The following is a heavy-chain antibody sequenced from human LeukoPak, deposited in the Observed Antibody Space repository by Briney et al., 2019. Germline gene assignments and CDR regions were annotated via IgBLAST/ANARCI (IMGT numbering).Heavy chain of an antibody. CDR3: ARDNIPVAGTGLSWFDP. CDR2: IYHSGTP. CDR1: GGALSSGGYY. D-gene: IGHD6-13*01. J-gene: IGHJ5*02. Sequence: SETLSLTCTVSGGALSSGGYYWTWIRQPPRKGLEWIGNIYHSGTPYYNPSLKSRVTLSVDRSKNQFSLKMTSVTAADTAVYYCARDNIPVAGTGLSWFDPWGQGTLVTVSS. V-gene: IGHV4-30-2*01.